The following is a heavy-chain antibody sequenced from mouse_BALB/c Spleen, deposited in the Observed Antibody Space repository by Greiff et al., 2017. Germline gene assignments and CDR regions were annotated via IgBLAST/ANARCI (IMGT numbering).Heavy chain of an antibody. Sequence: EVKLVESGGGLVQPGGSMKLSCVASGFTFSNYWMNWVRQTPEKGLEWVAEIRLKSNNYATHYAESVKGRFTISRDDSKSSVYLQMNNLRAEDTGIYYCTDGNYCDYWGPGTTLTVSS. CDR2: IRLKSNNYAT. D-gene: IGHD2-1*01. CDR1: GFTFSNYW. CDR3: TDGNYCDY. J-gene: IGHJ2*01. V-gene: IGHV6-6*02.